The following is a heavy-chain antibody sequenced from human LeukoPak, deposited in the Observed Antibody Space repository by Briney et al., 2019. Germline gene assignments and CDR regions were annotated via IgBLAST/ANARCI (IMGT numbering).Heavy chain of an antibody. D-gene: IGHD2-2*01. CDR2: ISWNSGNV. CDR3: AKEASSTSGFDP. CDR1: GFTFDDYA. V-gene: IGHV3-9*01. J-gene: IGHJ5*02. Sequence: PGGSLRLSCAASGFTFDDYAMHWLRHAPGKGLEWVSGISWNSGNVVYADSVKGRFTISRDNAKNSLYLQMNSLRAEDTALYYCAKEASSTSGFDPWGQGTLVTVSS.